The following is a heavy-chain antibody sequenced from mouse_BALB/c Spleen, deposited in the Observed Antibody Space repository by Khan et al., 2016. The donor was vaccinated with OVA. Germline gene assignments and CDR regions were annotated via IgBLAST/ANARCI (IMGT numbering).Heavy chain of an antibody. CDR1: GYTSTSYY. J-gene: IGHJ3*01. CDR2: INPSNGGA. V-gene: IGHV1S81*02. CDR3: TRSGYGGFAY. D-gene: IGHD3-1*01. Sequence: QVQLKQSGGELAKPGASVKLSCKASGYTSTSYYMYWVKQRPGQGLEWIGGINPSNGGANFNEKFKTRATLTVDKSSSTAYMQLSSLTSEDSAVFYCTRSGYGGFAYWGQGTLVTVSA.